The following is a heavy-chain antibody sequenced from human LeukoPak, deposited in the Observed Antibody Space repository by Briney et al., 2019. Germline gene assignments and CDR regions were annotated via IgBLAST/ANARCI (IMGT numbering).Heavy chain of an antibody. V-gene: IGHV1-69*13. CDR3: ARDQYRQYQLLSANWFDP. CDR2: IIPIFGTA. CDR1: GGTFSSYA. J-gene: IGHJ5*02. Sequence: SVKVSCKASGGTFSSYAISWVRQAPGQGLERMGGIIPIFGTANYAQKFQGRVTITADESTSTAYMELSSLRSEDTAVYYCARDQYRQYQLLSANWFDPWGQGTLVTVSS. D-gene: IGHD2-2*01.